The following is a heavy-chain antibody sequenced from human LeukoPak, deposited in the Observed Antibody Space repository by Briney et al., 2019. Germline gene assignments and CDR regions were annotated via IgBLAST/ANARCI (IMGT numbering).Heavy chain of an antibody. CDR1: GGSISSSNW. Sequence: KTSGTLSLTCAVSGGSISSSNWWSWVRQPPGKGLEWIGEIYHSGSTNYNPSLKSRVTISVDKSKNQFSLKLSSVTAADTAVYYCARGNTYDYVWGSYLYAFDIWGQGTMVTVSS. CDR3: ARGNTYDYVWGSYLYAFDI. D-gene: IGHD3-16*02. CDR2: IYHSGST. V-gene: IGHV4-4*02. J-gene: IGHJ3*02.